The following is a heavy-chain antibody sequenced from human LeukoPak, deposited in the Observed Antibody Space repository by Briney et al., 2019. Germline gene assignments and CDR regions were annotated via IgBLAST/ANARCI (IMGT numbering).Heavy chain of an antibody. CDR2: INPNSGGT. CDR3: ARVAVTVTTPGRRYYFDY. V-gene: IGHV1-2*02. J-gene: IGHJ4*02. CDR1: GYTFTGYY. Sequence: VASVKVSCKASGYTFTGYYMHWVRQAPGQGLEWMGWINPNSGGTNYAQKFQGRVTMTRDTSISTAYMELSRLRSDDMAVYYCARVAVTVTTPGRRYYFDYWGQGTLVTVSS. D-gene: IGHD4-17*01.